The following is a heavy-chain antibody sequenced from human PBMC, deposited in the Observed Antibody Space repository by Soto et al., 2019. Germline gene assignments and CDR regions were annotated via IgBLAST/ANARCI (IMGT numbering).Heavy chain of an antibody. J-gene: IGHJ3*02. CDR3: ARALYESRASDI. V-gene: IGHV1-69*12. CDR1: GGTFSSYA. CDR2: IMPIFGTA. D-gene: IGHD3-22*01. Sequence: QVQLVQSGAEVMKAGSSVKVSCKASGGTFSSYAISWVRQAPGQGLEWMGGIMPIFGTAIYAQKFQGRVTITADESTSTAYMELSSLRSEDTAVYFCARALYESRASDIWGQGTLVTVSS.